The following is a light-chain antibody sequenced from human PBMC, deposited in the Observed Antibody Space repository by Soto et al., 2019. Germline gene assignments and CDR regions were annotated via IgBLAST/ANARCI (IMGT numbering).Light chain of an antibody. V-gene: IGLV2-14*03. Sequence: QSVLTQPASVSGSPGQSITISCTGTSRDVGGYIYVSWYQHHPGKAPKLMIFDVSNRPSGASNRFSGSKSGNTASLTISGLQPEDEADYYCSSYTTSNTRQIVFGTGTKVTVL. CDR3: SSYTTSNTRQIV. CDR1: SRDVGGYIY. J-gene: IGLJ1*01. CDR2: DVS.